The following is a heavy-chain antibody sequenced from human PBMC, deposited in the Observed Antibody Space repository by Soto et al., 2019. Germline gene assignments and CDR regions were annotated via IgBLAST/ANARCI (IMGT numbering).Heavy chain of an antibody. D-gene: IGHD3-10*01. CDR1: GDTFTTYD. V-gene: IGHV1-8*01. CDR2: INPNSGNI. J-gene: IGHJ4*02. Sequence: ASVKVSCKASGDTFTTYDINWVRQATGHGLEWMGWINPNSGNIGYAQRFQGSDTMTRDTAIRTAYMEVSSLRSDDTAVYYCARGRASGSYYLLDYWGQGTLVTVSS. CDR3: ARGRASGSYYLLDY.